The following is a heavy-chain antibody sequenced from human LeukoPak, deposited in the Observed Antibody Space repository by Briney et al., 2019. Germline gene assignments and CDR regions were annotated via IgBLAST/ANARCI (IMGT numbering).Heavy chain of an antibody. V-gene: IGHV1-2*06. CDR1: GYTFTSYY. CDR3: ARFPTVTTDFDY. D-gene: IGHD4-17*01. Sequence: ASVKVSCKASGYTFTSYYMHWVRQAPGQGLEWMGRINPNSGDTNYAQKFQGRVTMTRDTSISTAYMELNRLRSDDTAVYYCARFPTVTTDFDYWGQGTLVTVSS. CDR2: INPNSGDT. J-gene: IGHJ4*02.